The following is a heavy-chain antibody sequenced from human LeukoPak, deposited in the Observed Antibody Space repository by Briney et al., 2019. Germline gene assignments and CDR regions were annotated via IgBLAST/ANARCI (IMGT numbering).Heavy chain of an antibody. CDR1: GFTVSSNY. D-gene: IGHD3-3*01. V-gene: IGHV3-53*01. Sequence: PGGSLRLSCAASGFTVSSNYMSWVRQAPGKGLEWVSVIYSGGSTYYADSVKGRFTISRDNSKNTLYLQMNSLRAEDTAVYYCARVGTYYNFWSGYSAWDGMDVWGQGTTVTVSS. CDR3: ARVGTYYNFWSGYSAWDGMDV. CDR2: IYSGGST. J-gene: IGHJ6*02.